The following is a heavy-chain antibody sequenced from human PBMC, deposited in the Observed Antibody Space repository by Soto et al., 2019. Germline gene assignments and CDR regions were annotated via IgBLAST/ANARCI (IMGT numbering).Heavy chain of an antibody. V-gene: IGHV2-5*01. CDR3: VHRVGFGECDS. J-gene: IGHJ5*01. D-gene: IGHD3-10*01. CDR2: IYWHDDK. Sequence: QITLKESGPTLVKPTQTLTLTCTFSGFSLTTDGVGVGWIRQPPGRALEWLALIYWHDDKRYSPSLKSRLAITHDTSKHQVIRTMTNMDPVDTATFFCVHRVGFGECDSWGQGTLVTVSS. CDR1: GFSLTTDGVG.